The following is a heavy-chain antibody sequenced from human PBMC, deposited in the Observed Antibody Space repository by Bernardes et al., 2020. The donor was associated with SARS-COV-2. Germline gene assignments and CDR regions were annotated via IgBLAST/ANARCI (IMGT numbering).Heavy chain of an antibody. CDR3: ARDGIAVAGTANY. D-gene: IGHD6-19*01. V-gene: IGHV4-34*01. J-gene: IGHJ4*02. CDR2: INHSGST. CDR1: GGSFSGYY. Sequence: ETLSLTCAVYGGSFSGYYWSWIRQPPGKGLEWIGEINHSGSTNYNPSLKSRVTISVDTSKNQFSLKLSSVTAADTAVYYCARDGIAVAGTANYWGQGTLVTVSS.